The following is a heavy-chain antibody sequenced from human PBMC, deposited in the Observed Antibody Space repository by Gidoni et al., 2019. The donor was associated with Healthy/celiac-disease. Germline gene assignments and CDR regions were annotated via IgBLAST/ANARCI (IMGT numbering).Heavy chain of an antibody. CDR3: AAPGEYCSGGSCYSSWFDP. CDR2: IVLVSGNT. D-gene: IGHD2-15*01. CDR1: GFTFTSSA. Sequence: QMQLVQYGPEVKKPGTSVKVSCKASGFTFTSSAVQWVRQARGQRLEWIGWIVLVSGNTNYVQKFQERFTITRDMSTSTAYMELSSLRSEDTAVYYCAAPGEYCSGGSCYSSWFDPWGQGTLVTVSS. J-gene: IGHJ5*02. V-gene: IGHV1-58*01.